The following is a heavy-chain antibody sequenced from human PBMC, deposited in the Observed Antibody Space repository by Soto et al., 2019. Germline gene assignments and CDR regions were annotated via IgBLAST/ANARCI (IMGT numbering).Heavy chain of an antibody. J-gene: IGHJ4*02. Sequence: PGGSLRLSCAASGFAFSSYGMHWVRQAPGKGLEWVAVIWYDGSNKYYADSVKGRFTISRDNSKNTLYLQMNSLRAEDTAVCYCARGKAWYFDYWGQGTLVTVSS. V-gene: IGHV3-33*01. CDR1: GFAFSSYG. CDR2: IWYDGSNK. CDR3: ARGKAWYFDY.